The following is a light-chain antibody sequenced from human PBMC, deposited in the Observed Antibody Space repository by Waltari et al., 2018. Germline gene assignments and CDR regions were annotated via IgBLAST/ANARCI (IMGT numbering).Light chain of an antibody. CDR1: QSVSSSY. CDR3: QQYGSSRLT. J-gene: IGKJ4*01. Sequence: EIVLTQSPGALSLSPGERETLSCRASQSVSSSYLAWYQQKPGQAPRLLIYGASSRATGIPDRFSGSGSGTDFTLTISRLEPEDFAVYYCQQYGSSRLTFGGGTKVEIK. CDR2: GAS. V-gene: IGKV3-20*01.